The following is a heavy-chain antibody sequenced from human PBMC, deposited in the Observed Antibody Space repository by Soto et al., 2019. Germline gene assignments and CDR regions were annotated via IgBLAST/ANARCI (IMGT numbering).Heavy chain of an antibody. CDR3: ARRGYSYGYDY. CDR1: EFSFNNYE. D-gene: IGHD5-18*01. CDR2: ISGSGSAI. V-gene: IGHV3-48*03. J-gene: IGHJ4*02. Sequence: EVQLVESGGGLVQPGGSLRLSCAASEFSFNNYEMNWVRQPPGKGLEWVSHISGSGSAISYTDSVKGRFTVSRDNAKNSLYLQMNSLRDEDTAVYYCARRGYSYGYDYWGQVTLVTVAS.